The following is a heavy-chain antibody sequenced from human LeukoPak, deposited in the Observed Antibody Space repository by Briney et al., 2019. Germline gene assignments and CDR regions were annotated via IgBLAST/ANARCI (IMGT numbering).Heavy chain of an antibody. CDR1: GYTFTGYY. D-gene: IGHD4-17*01. CDR3: ARDQFRRTVTTNYYYYYYMDV. Sequence: GASVKVSCKASGYTFTGYYMHWVRQAPGQGLEWMGWINPNSGDTNYAQKFQGRVTMTRDTSISTAYMELSRLRSDDTAVYYCARDQFRRTVTTNYYYYYYMDVWGKGTTVTVSS. CDR2: INPNSGDT. V-gene: IGHV1-2*02. J-gene: IGHJ6*03.